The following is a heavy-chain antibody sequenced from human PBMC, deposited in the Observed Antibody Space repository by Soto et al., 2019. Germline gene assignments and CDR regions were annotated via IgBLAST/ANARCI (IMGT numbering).Heavy chain of an antibody. V-gene: IGHV3-23*01. J-gene: IGHJ4*02. CDR3: AKRGEQVTGVYYFDS. CDR1: GFTFSTYA. Sequence: EVQLLESGGGLVQPGGSLRLSCAASGFTFSTYAMSWVRQAPGKGLEWVSGIRGGGGTTYYVDSVKGRFTISRDNSKNTLYLQMSSLRAEDTAVYYCAKRGEQVTGVYYFDSWGQGTLVTVSS. D-gene: IGHD1-1*01. CDR2: IRGGGGTT.